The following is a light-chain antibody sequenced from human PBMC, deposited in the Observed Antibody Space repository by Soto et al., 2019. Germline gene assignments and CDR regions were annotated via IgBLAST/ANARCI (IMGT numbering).Light chain of an antibody. V-gene: IGKV3-11*01. CDR1: QSVDNN. CDR3: QQRINWPS. CDR2: DAS. J-gene: IGKJ4*01. Sequence: EIVLTQSPATLSLSPGERATLSCRASQSVDNNLAWYQQKPGQAPRLLIYDASERATGIPARFSGSGSGTDFTLTISALEPEDFAVYYCQQRINWPSFGGGTKVEIK.